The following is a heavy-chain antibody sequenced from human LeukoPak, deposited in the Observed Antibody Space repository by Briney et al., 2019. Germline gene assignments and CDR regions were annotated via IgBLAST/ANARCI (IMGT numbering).Heavy chain of an antibody. Sequence: GRSLRLSCAASRFTFSSYAMHWVRQAPGKGLDWVAVISYDGSNKYYADSVKGRFTISRDNSKNTLYLQMNSLRAEDTAVYYCARDYVAVAQLDYWGQGTLVTVSS. V-gene: IGHV3-30*04. CDR3: ARDYVAVAQLDY. CDR1: RFTFSSYA. CDR2: ISYDGSNK. D-gene: IGHD6-19*01. J-gene: IGHJ4*02.